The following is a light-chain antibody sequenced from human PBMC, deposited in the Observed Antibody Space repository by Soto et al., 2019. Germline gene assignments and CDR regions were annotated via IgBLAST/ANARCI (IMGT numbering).Light chain of an antibody. V-gene: IGLV2-23*02. CDR2: EVS. CDR1: SSDVGSYSH. Sequence: QSVLTQPASVSGSPGQSIAISCTGSSSDVGSYSHVSWYQQHPGKAPKLMIYEVSKRPSGVSNRFSASKSGNTASLTISGLQAEDEADYYCCSYAGSTTLYVFGSGTKVTVL. J-gene: IGLJ1*01. CDR3: CSYAGSTTLYV.